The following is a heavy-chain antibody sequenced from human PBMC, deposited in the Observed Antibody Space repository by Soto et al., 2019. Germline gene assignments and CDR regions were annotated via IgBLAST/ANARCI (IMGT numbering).Heavy chain of an antibody. CDR3: ARGPGGATGFDP. V-gene: IGHV1-18*04. CDR2: MSPNNGNT. D-gene: IGHD1-1*01. J-gene: IGHJ5*02. Sequence: QVQLVQSGAEVKKPGASVKVSCKASGYTFSTFGISWVRQAPGQGLEWMGWMSPNNGNTNYARKFQGRVTMTTDTSTRTAYLALRSLKSDDTAVYYCARGPGGATGFDPWGQGTLVTVSS. CDR1: GYTFSTFG.